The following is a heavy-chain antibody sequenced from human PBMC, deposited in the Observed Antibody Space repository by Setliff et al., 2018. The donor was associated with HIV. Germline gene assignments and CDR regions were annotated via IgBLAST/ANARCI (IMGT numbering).Heavy chain of an antibody. V-gene: IGHV4-39*01. CDR3: AYYSSGSFYLGYYFYHGMDV. J-gene: IGHJ6*02. CDR1: GGSISSNNYY. D-gene: IGHD3-10*01. CDR2: IYYSGST. Sequence: PSETLSLTCTVSGGSISSNNYYWGWIRQPPGKGLEWIGSIYYSGSTYYNPSPKSRVTISVDTSKNSVYLQMTSLRAEDTAVYFCAYYSSGSFYLGYYFYHGMDVWGQGTTVTVSS.